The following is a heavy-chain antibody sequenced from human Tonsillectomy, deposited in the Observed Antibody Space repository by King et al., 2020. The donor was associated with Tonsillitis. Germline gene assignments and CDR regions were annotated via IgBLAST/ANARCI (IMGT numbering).Heavy chain of an antibody. D-gene: IGHD4-17*01. CDR2: ISSSSSYI. Sequence: VQLVESGGGLVKPGGSLRLSCAASGFTFSSYSMNWVRQAPGKGLEWVSSISSSSSYIYYADSVKCRFTISRDNAKNSLYLQMNSLRAEDTAVYYCASPTVTKFAWGQGTLVTVSS. CDR3: ASPTVTKFA. J-gene: IGHJ5*02. CDR1: GFTFSSYS. V-gene: IGHV3-21*01.